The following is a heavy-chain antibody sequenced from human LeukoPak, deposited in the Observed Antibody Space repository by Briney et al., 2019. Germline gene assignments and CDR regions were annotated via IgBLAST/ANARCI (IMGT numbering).Heavy chain of an antibody. V-gene: IGHV4-39*01. CDR1: GGSISSSSYY. CDR2: IYYSGST. D-gene: IGHD4-17*01. CDR3: ARLLYGASGYWYFDL. Sequence: SETLSLTCTVSGGSISSSSYYWGWICQPPGKGLEWIGSIYYSGSTYYNPSLKSRVTISVDTSKNQFSLKLSSVTAADTAVYYCARLLYGASGYWYFDLWGRGTLVTVSS. J-gene: IGHJ2*01.